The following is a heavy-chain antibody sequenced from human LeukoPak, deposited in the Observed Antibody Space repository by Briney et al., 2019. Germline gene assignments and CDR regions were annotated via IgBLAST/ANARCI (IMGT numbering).Heavy chain of an antibody. CDR3: ARGDLVPAAGLFDY. CDR1: GGSISSYY. Sequence: SETLSLTCTVSGGSISSYYWSWIRQPPGKGLEWIGYIYYSGSTSYNPSLKSRVTISVDTSKNQFSLKLSSVTAADTAVYYCARGDLVPAAGLFDYWGQGTLVTVSS. D-gene: IGHD2-2*01. J-gene: IGHJ4*02. CDR2: IYYSGST. V-gene: IGHV4-59*08.